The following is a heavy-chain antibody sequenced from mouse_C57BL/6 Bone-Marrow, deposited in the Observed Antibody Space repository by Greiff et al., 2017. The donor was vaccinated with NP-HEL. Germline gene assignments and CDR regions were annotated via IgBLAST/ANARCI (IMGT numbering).Heavy chain of an antibody. CDR2: ISSGGSYT. V-gene: IGHV5-6*01. CDR3: VIYYDYDGAMDY. D-gene: IGHD2-4*01. CDR1: GFTFSSYG. Sequence: EVNVVESGGDLVKPGGSLKLSCAASGFTFSSYGMSWVRQTPDKRLEWVATISSGGSYTYYPASVKGRFTISRDNAKNTLYLQMSSLKSEDTAMYYCVIYYDYDGAMDYWGQGTSVTVSS. J-gene: IGHJ4*01.